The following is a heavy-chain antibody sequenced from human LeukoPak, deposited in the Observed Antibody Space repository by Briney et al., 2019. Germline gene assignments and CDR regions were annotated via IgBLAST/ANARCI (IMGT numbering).Heavy chain of an antibody. CDR1: GFTFSSYA. CDR2: SSGSGGNT. D-gene: IGHD6-19*01. J-gene: IGHJ4*02. CDR3: AKSPQWLAID. V-gene: IGHV3-23*01. Sequence: GGSLRLSCAASGFTFSSYAMSLVRQAPGNGLERVSASSGSGGNTYYADAVKGRFTISRDNSKNTLYLQMNSLRAEDTAVYYCAKSPQWLAIDWGQGTVVTVSS.